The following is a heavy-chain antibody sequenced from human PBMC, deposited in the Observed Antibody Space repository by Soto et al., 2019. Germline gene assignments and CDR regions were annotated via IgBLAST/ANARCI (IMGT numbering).Heavy chain of an antibody. CDR1: GFTFSSYI. D-gene: IGHD1-26*01. V-gene: IGHV3-21*01. Sequence: LRLSCAASGFTFSSYIMNWVRQAPGKGLEWVSSISSSSSYIYYADSVKGRFTISRDNAKNSLYLQMNSLRAEDTAVYYCARDLPPNYSGSLEYWGQGTLVTVSS. CDR2: ISSSSSYI. CDR3: ARDLPPNYSGSLEY. J-gene: IGHJ4*02.